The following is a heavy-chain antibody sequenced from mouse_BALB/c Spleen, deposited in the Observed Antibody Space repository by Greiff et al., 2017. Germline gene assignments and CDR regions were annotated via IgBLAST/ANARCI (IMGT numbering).Heavy chain of an antibody. V-gene: IGHV5-6-5*01. D-gene: IGHD2-1*01. CDR3: ARVYGNPYYFDY. Sequence: EVQRVESGGGLVKPGGSLKLSCAASGFTFSSYAMSWVRQTPEKRLEWVASISSGGSTYYPDSVKGRFTISRDNARNILYLQMSSLRSEDTAMYYCARVYGNPYYFDYWGQGTTLTVSS. CDR2: ISSGGST. CDR1: GFTFSSYA. J-gene: IGHJ2*01.